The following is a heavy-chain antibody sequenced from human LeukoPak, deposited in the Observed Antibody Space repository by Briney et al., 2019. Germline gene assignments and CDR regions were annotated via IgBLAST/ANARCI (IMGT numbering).Heavy chain of an antibody. CDR1: GFTFSSYA. J-gene: IGHJ6*03. CDR2: ISGSGGST. Sequence: GGSLRLSCAASGFTFSSYAMSWVRQAPGKGLEWVSAISGSGGSTYYADSVKGRFTISRDNSKNTLYPQMNSLRAEDTAVYYCAKVDSGSLNRAGYYYMDVWGKGTTVTVSS. D-gene: IGHD1-26*01. V-gene: IGHV3-23*01. CDR3: AKVDSGSLNRAGYYYMDV.